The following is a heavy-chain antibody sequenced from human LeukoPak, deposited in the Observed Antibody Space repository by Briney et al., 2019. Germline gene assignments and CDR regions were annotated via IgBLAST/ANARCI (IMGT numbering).Heavy chain of an antibody. Sequence: PGGSLRLSCAASGFTFSSYAMSWVRQAPGKGLEWVSALSGSGGSTYYADSVKGRFTISRDNSKNTLYLQMNSLRAEDTAVYYCAKAPVGATGHFDYWGQGTLVTVSS. J-gene: IGHJ4*02. V-gene: IGHV3-23*01. CDR3: AKAPVGATGHFDY. D-gene: IGHD1-26*01. CDR1: GFTFSSYA. CDR2: LSGSGGST.